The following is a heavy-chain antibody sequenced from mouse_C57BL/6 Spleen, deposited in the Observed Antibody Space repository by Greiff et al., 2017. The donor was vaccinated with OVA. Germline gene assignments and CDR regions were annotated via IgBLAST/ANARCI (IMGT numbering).Heavy chain of an antibody. CDR3: ARSTYYGYDEEYFDY. Sequence: QVQLQQPGTELVKPGASVKLSCKASGYTFTSYWMHWVKQRPGQGLEWIGNINPSNGGTNYNEKFKSKATLTVDKSSSTAYMQLSSLTSEDSAVYYCARSTYYGYDEEYFDYWGQGTTLTVSS. CDR1: GYTFTSYW. J-gene: IGHJ2*01. D-gene: IGHD2-9*01. V-gene: IGHV1-53*01. CDR2: INPSNGGT.